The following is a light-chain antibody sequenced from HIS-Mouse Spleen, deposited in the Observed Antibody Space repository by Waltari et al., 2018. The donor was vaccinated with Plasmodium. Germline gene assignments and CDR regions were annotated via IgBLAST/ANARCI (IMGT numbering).Light chain of an antibody. Sequence: QSALTQPPSASGSPGQSVTISCTGTSSAVGGYNYVSGYQQHPGKAPKLMIYEVSKRPSGVPDRFAGSKSGNTASLAVSGLQAEDEADYYCSSYAGSNNLVFGGGTKLTVL. CDR1: SSAVGGYNY. CDR3: SSYAGSNNLV. J-gene: IGLJ2*01. V-gene: IGLV2-8*01. CDR2: EVS.